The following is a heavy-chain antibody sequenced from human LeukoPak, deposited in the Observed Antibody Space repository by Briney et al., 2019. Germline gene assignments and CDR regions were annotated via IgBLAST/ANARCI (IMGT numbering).Heavy chain of an antibody. CDR3: AREPSHPGIAVAGTNWFDP. Sequence: ASVKVSCKASGYTFTGYYMHWVRQAPGQGLEWMGWINPNNGGTNYEQKFQGRVTMTRDTSISTAYMELSRLRSDDPAVYYCAREPSHPGIAVAGTNWFDPWGQGTLVTVSS. D-gene: IGHD6-19*01. CDR1: GYTFTGYY. CDR2: INPNNGGT. J-gene: IGHJ5*02. V-gene: IGHV1-2*02.